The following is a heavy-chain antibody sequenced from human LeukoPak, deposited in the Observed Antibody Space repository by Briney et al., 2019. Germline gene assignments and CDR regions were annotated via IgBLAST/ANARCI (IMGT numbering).Heavy chain of an antibody. CDR1: GFSLSTSGMR. V-gene: IGHV2-70*04. CDR2: IDWDDDK. Sequence: SGPALEKPTQTLTLTCTFSGFSLSTSGMRVSWIRQPPGKALEWLARIDWDDDKFYSTSLKTRPTISKDTSKNQVVLTMTNMDPVDTATYYCARSADGYPDFGYFDYWGQGTLVTVSS. D-gene: IGHD5-24*01. CDR3: ARSADGYPDFGYFDY. J-gene: IGHJ4*02.